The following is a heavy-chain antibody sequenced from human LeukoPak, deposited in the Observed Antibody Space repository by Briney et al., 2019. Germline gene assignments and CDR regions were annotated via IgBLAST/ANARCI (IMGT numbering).Heavy chain of an antibody. CDR2: INSGGSGT. CDR1: GFAFSSNW. CDR3: ATSLGPLTEY. J-gene: IGHJ4*02. D-gene: IGHD7-27*01. Sequence: GGSLRLSCAASGFAFSSNWMHWVRHTPGKGLVWVSRINSGGSGTSYADSVEGRFTISRDNAKNTLYLQMNSLKGEDTAAYYCATSLGPLTEYWGQGTLVTVSS. V-gene: IGHV3-74*01.